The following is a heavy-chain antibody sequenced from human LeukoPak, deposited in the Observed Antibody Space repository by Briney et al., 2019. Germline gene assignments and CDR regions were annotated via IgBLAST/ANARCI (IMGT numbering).Heavy chain of an antibody. Sequence: GGSLRPSCAASGFTFSSYAMHWVRQAPGKGLEWVAVISYDGSNKYYADSVKGRFTISRDNSKNTLYLQMNSLRAEDTAVYYCASSYSSSYPAGYWGQGTLVTVSS. J-gene: IGHJ4*02. CDR1: GFTFSSYA. D-gene: IGHD6-6*01. CDR2: ISYDGSNK. V-gene: IGHV3-30-3*01. CDR3: ASSYSSSYPAGY.